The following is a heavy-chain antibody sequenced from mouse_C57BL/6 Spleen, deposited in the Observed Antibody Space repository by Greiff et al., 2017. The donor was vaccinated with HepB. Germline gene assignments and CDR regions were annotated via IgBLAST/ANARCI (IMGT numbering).Heavy chain of an antibody. CDR2: IDPSDSYT. CDR3: ARIYDGYYLGFAY. CDR1: GYTFTSYW. J-gene: IGHJ3*01. V-gene: IGHV1-50*01. D-gene: IGHD2-3*01. Sequence: VQLQQPGAELVKPGASVKLSCKASGYTFTSYWMQWVKQRPGQGLEWIGEIDPSDSYTNYNQKFKGKATLTVDTSSSTAYMQLSSLTSEDSAVYYCARIYDGYYLGFAYWGQGTLVTVSA.